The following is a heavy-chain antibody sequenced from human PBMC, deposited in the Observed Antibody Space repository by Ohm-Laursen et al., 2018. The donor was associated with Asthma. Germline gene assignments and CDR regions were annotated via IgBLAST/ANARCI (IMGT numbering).Heavy chain of an antibody. CDR2: ISSSSSTI. CDR1: GFTFSSYS. D-gene: IGHD4-17*01. J-gene: IGHJ4*02. CDR3: ARAGLSLNYGDYDFLY. V-gene: IGHV3-48*01. Sequence: SLRLSCTASGFTFSSYSMNWVRQAPGKGLEWVSYISSSSSTIYYADSVKGRFTISRDNAKNSLYLQMNSLRAEDTAVYYCARAGLSLNYGDYDFLYWGQGTLVTVSS.